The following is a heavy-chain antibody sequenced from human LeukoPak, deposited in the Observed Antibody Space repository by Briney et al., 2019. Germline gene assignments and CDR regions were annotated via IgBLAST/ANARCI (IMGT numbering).Heavy chain of an antibody. J-gene: IGHJ4*02. Sequence: GGSLRHSCEASGFPFSSYVMSWVRQAPGKGLEWIAYINHNAEMILYPDFVKGRFTISRDNAKNSLYLQMTALRDEDTAIYYCARDHDWAFDLWGQGTLVTVSS. CDR3: ARDHDWAFDL. CDR1: GFPFSSYV. CDR2: INHNAEMI. D-gene: IGHD3-9*01. V-gene: IGHV3-48*02.